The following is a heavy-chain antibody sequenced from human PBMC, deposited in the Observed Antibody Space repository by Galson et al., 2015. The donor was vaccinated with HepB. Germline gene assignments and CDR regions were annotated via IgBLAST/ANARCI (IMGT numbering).Heavy chain of an antibody. D-gene: IGHD3-10*01. CDR3: ARDRGLYGMDV. CDR1: GDSVSSASSY. J-gene: IGHJ6*02. Sequence: TLSLTCTVSGDSVSSASSYWSWIRQPAGKGLEWIGRIYRSGSANYNPSLKSRLTISVNMSKNQFSLNLSFVTAADTAVYYCARDRGLYGMDVWGQGTTVTVSS. V-gene: IGHV4-61*02. CDR2: IYRSGSA.